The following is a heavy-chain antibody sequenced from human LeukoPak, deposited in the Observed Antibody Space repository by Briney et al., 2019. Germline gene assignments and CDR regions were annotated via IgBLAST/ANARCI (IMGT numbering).Heavy chain of an antibody. CDR3: ARETSQKGAHYMDV. Sequence: SETLSLTCTVSGGSISSTSYYWGWIRQPPGKGLEWIGSMYYSGSTYYNPSLKSRLTISVDTSKRHFSLNLSSVTAADTAVYYCARETSQKGAHYMDVWGKGTTVTISS. V-gene: IGHV4-39*07. D-gene: IGHD3-16*01. CDR1: GGSISSTSYY. J-gene: IGHJ6*03. CDR2: MYYSGST.